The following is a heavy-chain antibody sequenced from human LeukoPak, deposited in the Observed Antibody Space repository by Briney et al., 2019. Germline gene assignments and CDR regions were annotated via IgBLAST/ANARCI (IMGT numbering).Heavy chain of an antibody. CDR2: NYPGDSDT. CDR1: GSRFTSYW. CDR3: AMTSIVATINDAFDI. Sequence: GGPLQISCQGSGSRFTSYWIGWGRPMPGKGLEWRGINYPGDSDTRYSPSFQGQVTISADKSISTAYLQWSSLKASDTAMYYCAMTSIVATINDAFDIWGQGTMVTVSS. J-gene: IGHJ3*02. V-gene: IGHV5-51*01. D-gene: IGHD5-12*01.